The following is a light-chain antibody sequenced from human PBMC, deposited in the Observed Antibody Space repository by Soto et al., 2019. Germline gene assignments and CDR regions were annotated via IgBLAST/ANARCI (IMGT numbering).Light chain of an antibody. CDR2: LGS. V-gene: IGKV2-28*01. CDR1: QSLLHSNGYNY. J-gene: IGKJ1*01. CDR3: MQAGQTRT. Sequence: IVMTQSPLSLPVTPGEPASISCRSSQSLLHSNGYNYLDWYLQKPGQSPQLLIYLGSNRASGVPDRFSGSGSGTDFTLKISRVEAEDVGVYYCMQAGQTRTFGQGTKVDIK.